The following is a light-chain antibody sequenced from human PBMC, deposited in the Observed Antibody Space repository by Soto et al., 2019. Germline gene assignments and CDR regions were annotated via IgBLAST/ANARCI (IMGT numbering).Light chain of an antibody. V-gene: IGKV1-27*01. CDR2: AAS. CDR1: QAISNF. J-gene: IGKJ1*01. CDR3: QKYNSAPWT. Sequence: DIQMTQSPSSLSASVGDRATITCRASQAISNFLAWHQQKPGEGPTLLIYAASTLQSGVPSRFSGSGSGTDFTLTITSLQPEDVATYYCQKYNSAPWTFGQGTKVEIK.